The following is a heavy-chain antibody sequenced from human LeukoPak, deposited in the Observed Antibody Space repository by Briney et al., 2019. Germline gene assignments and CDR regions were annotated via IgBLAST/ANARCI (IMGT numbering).Heavy chain of an antibody. CDR1: VYPFTSYG. Sequence: SSVKVSCKASVYPFTSYGISWVRQAPGHGREWLGWISAYNGNSNYAQKLQGRVTMTTDTSTSTAYMELRSRRSDDTAVYYCARDRSPIYYEILTGYRPFDAFAIWGQGTMVTVSS. CDR3: ARDRSPIYYEILTGYRPFDAFAI. CDR2: ISAYNGNS. D-gene: IGHD3-9*01. V-gene: IGHV1-18*01. J-gene: IGHJ3*02.